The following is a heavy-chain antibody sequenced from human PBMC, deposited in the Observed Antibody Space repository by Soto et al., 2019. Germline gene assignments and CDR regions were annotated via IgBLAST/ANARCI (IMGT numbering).Heavy chain of an antibody. CDR2: MNEDGGTT. CDR3: ASDLSGRADV. V-gene: IGHV3-74*01. CDR1: GFTFSSYW. Sequence: SLRLSCAASGFTFSSYWMHWVRQAPGKGLVWVSRMNEDGGTTDYADSVKGRFTISRDNAKNTLYLQMNSLRVEDTAVYYCASDLSGRADVWGQGTTVTVSS. D-gene: IGHD3-10*01. J-gene: IGHJ6*02.